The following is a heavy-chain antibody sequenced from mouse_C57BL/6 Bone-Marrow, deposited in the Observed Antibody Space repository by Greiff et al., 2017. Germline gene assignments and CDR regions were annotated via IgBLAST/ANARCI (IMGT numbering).Heavy chain of an antibody. V-gene: IGHV1-81*01. CDR2: IYPRSGNT. Sequence: QVQLQQSGAELARPGASVKLSCKASGYTFTSYGISWVKQRTGQGLEWIGEIYPRSGNTYYNEKFKCKATLTADKSSSTAYMELRSLTSEDSAVYFCASGGYYRNFLAYWGQGTLVTVSA. D-gene: IGHD2-1*01. CDR1: GYTFTSYG. J-gene: IGHJ3*01. CDR3: ASGGYYRNFLAY.